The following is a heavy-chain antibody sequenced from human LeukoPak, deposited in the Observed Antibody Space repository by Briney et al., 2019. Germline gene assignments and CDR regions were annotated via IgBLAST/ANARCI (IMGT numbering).Heavy chain of an antibody. Sequence: ASVKVSCKASGYTFTTYAIHWVRQAPGQRLEWMGWINPGNDNTKYSQKFQGRLTITRDTSASAAYMELSNLRSGDTAVYYCARDYGDYSYFDYWGHGTPVTVSS. CDR2: INPGNDNT. V-gene: IGHV1-3*01. CDR3: ARDYGDYSYFDY. CDR1: GYTFTTYA. D-gene: IGHD4-17*01. J-gene: IGHJ4*01.